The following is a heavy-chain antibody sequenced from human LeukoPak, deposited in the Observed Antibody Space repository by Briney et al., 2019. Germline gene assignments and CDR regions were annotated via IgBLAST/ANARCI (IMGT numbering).Heavy chain of an antibody. CDR2: ISGRSDDI. D-gene: IGHD1-26*01. J-gene: IGHJ4*02. Sequence: GGSLRLSCAASGFTVRSSYMSWVRQAPGKGLEWVSSISGRSDDIYYADSVQGRFTISRDNSKNSLYLQMKSLRAEDTALYYCARRGYHDYSGFDYWGQGTLVTVSS. CDR1: GFTVRSSY. CDR3: ARRGYHDYSGFDY. V-gene: IGHV3-21*01.